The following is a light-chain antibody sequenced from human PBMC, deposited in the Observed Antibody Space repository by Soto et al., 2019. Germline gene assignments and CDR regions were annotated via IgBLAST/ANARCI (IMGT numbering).Light chain of an antibody. V-gene: IGKV1-5*01. CDR2: DAS. CDR1: QSISSW. J-gene: IGKJ3*01. Sequence: DIQMTQSPSTLSASVGDRVTITCRASQSISSWLAWYQQKPGKAPKLLIYDASSLESGVPSRFSGSGSGTEFALSLSSLQPDDFATYYCQQYNRYSLFTFGPGTKVDIK. CDR3: QQYNRYSLFT.